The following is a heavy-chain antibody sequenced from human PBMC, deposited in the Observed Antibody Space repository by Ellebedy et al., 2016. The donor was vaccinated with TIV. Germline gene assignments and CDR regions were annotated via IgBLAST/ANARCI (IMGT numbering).Heavy chain of an antibody. Sequence: SETLSLTXTVSGGSISSYYWSWIRQPPGKGLEWIGYVYYTGSTNYNPSLKSRVTISVETSKDQFSLMLRSVSAADTAVYYCARVSTNYYYGLDVWGQGTTVAVSS. J-gene: IGHJ6*02. D-gene: IGHD3-16*02. CDR2: VYYTGST. V-gene: IGHV4-59*01. CDR1: GGSISSYY. CDR3: ARVSTNYYYGLDV.